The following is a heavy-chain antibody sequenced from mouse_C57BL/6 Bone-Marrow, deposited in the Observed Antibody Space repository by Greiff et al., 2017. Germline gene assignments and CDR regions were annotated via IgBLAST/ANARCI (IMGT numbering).Heavy chain of an antibody. CDR1: GYAFSSSW. Sequence: LKQSGPELVKPGASVKISCKASGYAFSSSWMNWVKQKPGKGLEWIGRIYPGDGDTNYNGKFKGKATLTADKSSSTAYMQLSSLTSEDSAVYFCARGGPYYFDYWGQGTTLTVSS. CDR2: IYPGDGDT. V-gene: IGHV1-82*01. CDR3: ARGGPYYFDY. J-gene: IGHJ2*01.